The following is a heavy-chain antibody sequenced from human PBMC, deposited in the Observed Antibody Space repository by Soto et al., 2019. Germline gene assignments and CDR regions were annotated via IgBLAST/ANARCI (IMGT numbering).Heavy chain of an antibody. Sequence: QVQLVQSRAEVKKHGSSVKVSCKASEGTFSSYAISWGRQAPGQGLEWMGESIPNFGTENYAQKFQGRVTINADESTSTAYMELSSLRSEDTAVYYCARDRGPSSGYYPYWFDPWGQGPLVTVSS. V-gene: IGHV1-69*12. D-gene: IGHD3-22*01. CDR2: SIPNFGTE. CDR3: ARDRGPSSGYYPYWFDP. CDR1: EGTFSSYA. J-gene: IGHJ5*02.